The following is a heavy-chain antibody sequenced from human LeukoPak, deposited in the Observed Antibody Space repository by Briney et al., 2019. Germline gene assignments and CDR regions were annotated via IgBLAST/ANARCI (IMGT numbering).Heavy chain of an antibody. D-gene: IGHD3-16*01. V-gene: IGHV3-23*01. CDR1: GFTFSGYA. J-gene: IGHJ4*02. CDR3: ARASVRLGKIY. CDR2: ISGSGGST. Sequence: GGSLRLSCAASGFTFSGYAMTWVRQAPGKGLEWVSAISGSGGSTYYADSVKGRFTISRDNSKNTLYLQMNSLRAADPAVYYCARASVRLGKIYWGQGTLVTVSS.